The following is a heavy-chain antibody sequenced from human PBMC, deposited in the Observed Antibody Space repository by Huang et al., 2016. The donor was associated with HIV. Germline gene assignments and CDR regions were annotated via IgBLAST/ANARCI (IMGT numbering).Heavy chain of an antibody. Sequence: EEQLVQSGAEVKKPGESLKISCEGSGYSFAKYWIGWVRQMPGKGLEWMGIIYPDDYDTIYSPSFQGQVSISADKSISTAYLQWSSLKASDTAMYYCARLDTARNYYYYGLDVWGQGTSVIVSS. CDR2: IYPDDYDT. CDR1: GYSFAKYW. CDR3: ARLDTARNYYYYGLDV. J-gene: IGHJ6*02. D-gene: IGHD5-18*01. V-gene: IGHV5-51*01.